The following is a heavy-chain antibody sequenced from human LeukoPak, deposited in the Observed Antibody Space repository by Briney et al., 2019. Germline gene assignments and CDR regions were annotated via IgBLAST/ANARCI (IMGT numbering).Heavy chain of an antibody. Sequence: ASVKVSCKASGYTFTSYAMNWVRQAPGQGLEWIGWINTNTGNPTNAQGYTGRFVFSLATSVSTASLHISSLPAEDTAVYYCARADVSCSGSTCFSYWGQGTLVTVSS. CDR2: INTNTGNP. J-gene: IGHJ4*02. V-gene: IGHV7-4-1*02. CDR3: ARADVSCSGSTCFSY. D-gene: IGHD2-2*01. CDR1: GYTFTSYA.